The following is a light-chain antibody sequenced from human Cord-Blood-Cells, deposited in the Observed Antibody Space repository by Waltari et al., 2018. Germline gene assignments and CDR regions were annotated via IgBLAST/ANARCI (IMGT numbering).Light chain of an antibody. Sequence: EIVLTQSTATLSLSPGERATLSSSASQSVSSYLAWYQQKPGKAPRLLIYDASNRATGIPARFSGSGSATDFTLTISSIEPEAFAVYYCQQRSNWPPITFGQGTRLEIK. CDR2: DAS. J-gene: IGKJ5*01. CDR1: QSVSSY. V-gene: IGKV3-11*01. CDR3: QQRSNWPPIT.